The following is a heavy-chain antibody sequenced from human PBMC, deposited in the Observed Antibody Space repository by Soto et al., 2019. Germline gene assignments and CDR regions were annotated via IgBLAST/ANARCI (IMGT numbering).Heavy chain of an antibody. V-gene: IGHV3-30-3*01. CDR2: ISSDGDNK. CDR1: GFTFSSYA. J-gene: IGHJ3*01. CDR3: ARVYCDVASCYDGGTFDV. D-gene: IGHD2-15*01. Sequence: QVQLVESGGGVVQPGRSLRLSCAASGFTFSSYAMHWVRQAPGKGLEWVAYISSDGDNKYYADSVKGRFTISRDNSKNTLSLEMHSLRTDDTALYYCARVYCDVASCYDGGTFDVWGQGTMVTVSS.